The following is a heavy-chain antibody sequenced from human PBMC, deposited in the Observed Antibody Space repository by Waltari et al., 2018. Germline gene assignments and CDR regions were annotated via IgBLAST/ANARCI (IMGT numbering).Heavy chain of an antibody. Sequence: EVQLVESGGGLVQPGGSLRLSCAASGFTLSSYWMSWVRQAPGKGLEWVANIMTDGREEYYVDSLRGRFTISRDNAKNSLFLQMNSLRPEDTAVYYCARDQWFAFDIWGQGTMVTVSS. CDR2: IMTDGREE. CDR3: ARDQWFAFDI. J-gene: IGHJ3*02. CDR1: GFTLSSYW. V-gene: IGHV3-7*01. D-gene: IGHD3-22*01.